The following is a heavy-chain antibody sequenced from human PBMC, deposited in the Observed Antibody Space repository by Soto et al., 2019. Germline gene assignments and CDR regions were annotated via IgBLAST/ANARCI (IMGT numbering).Heavy chain of an antibody. CDR2: ISGSGVST. CDR1: GFTFTSYV. V-gene: IGHV3-23*01. CDR3: AKGVRYCNGGSCYSSIDY. J-gene: IGHJ4*02. D-gene: IGHD2-15*01. Sequence: EVQLLESGGGLVQPGGSLRLSCAASGFTFTSYVMSWVRQAPGKGLEWVSAISGSGVSTNYADSVKGHFTISRDNSKNTLFLQMNSLRAEDTALYYCAKGVRYCNGGSCYSSIDYWGQGTLVTVSS.